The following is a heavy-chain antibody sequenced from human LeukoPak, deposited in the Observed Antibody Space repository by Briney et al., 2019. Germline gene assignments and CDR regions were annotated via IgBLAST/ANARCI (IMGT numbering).Heavy chain of an antibody. Sequence: ASVKVSCKASGYTFPAYQIHWVRQAPGQGLEWMGWIIPNTGGTNYAQRFQGRVTFTRDTSTATSYMELSGLRSDDTALYYCARKAFGSSGWFVYLWGQGTLVTVSS. V-gene: IGHV1-2*02. CDR1: GYTFPAYQ. CDR3: ARKAFGSSGWFVYL. CDR2: IIPNTGGT. D-gene: IGHD6-13*01. J-gene: IGHJ5*02.